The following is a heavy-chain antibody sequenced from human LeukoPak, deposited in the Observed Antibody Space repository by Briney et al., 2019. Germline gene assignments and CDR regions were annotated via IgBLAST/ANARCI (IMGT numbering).Heavy chain of an antibody. J-gene: IGHJ6*03. V-gene: IGHV1-2*02. CDR2: INPNSGGT. D-gene: IGHD1-26*01. CDR3: ARDRVVGATSYYYYYMDV. Sequence: ASVKVSCKASGYTFTGYYMHWVRQAPGQGLEWMGWINPNSGGTNYAQKSQGRVTMTRDTSISTAYMELSRLRSDDTAVYYCARDRVVGATSYYYYYMDVWGKGTTVTVSS. CDR1: GYTFTGYY.